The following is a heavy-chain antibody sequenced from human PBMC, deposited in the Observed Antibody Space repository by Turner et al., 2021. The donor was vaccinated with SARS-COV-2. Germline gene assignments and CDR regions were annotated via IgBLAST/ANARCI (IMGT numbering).Heavy chain of an antibody. CDR3: ARQAAGQGLDY. D-gene: IGHD3-10*01. V-gene: IGHV4-39*01. J-gene: IGHJ4*02. CDR2: IYYSGTT. CDR1: SGSISSSSYF. Sequence: QLQESCPGLVMPSETLSLPCTVSSGSISSSSYFWGWIRQPPTKELEWIGSIYYSGTTYSNPSLKSRVSLSIDPSKNQFSLNLTSVTAADTGLFYCARQAAGQGLDYWGRGILVTVSS.